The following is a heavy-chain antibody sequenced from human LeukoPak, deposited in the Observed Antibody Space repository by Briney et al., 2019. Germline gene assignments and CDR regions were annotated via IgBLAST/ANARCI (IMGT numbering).Heavy chain of an antibody. CDR1: GGSISSSSYY. CDR3: ARHAVRYYYDSSGYYYFDY. CDR2: IYYSGST. Sequence: SETLSLTCTVSGGSISSSSYYWGWIRQPPGKGLEWIGSIYYSGSTYYNPSLKSRVTISVDTSKNQFSLKLSSVTAADTAVYYCARHAVRYYYDSSGYYYFDYWGQGTLVTVSS. V-gene: IGHV4-39*01. J-gene: IGHJ4*02. D-gene: IGHD3-22*01.